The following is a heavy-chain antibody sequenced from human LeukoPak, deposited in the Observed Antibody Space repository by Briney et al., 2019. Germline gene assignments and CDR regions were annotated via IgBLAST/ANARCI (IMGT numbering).Heavy chain of an antibody. Sequence: GGSLRLSCAASGFTFSTYAMHWVRQAPGKGLEWVSGISWNSGSIGYADSVKGRFTISRDNAKNSLYLQMNSLRAEDTALYYCAKDSGFGIAAAGTPFDYWGQGTLVTVSS. CDR2: ISWNSGSI. D-gene: IGHD6-13*01. J-gene: IGHJ4*02. CDR3: AKDSGFGIAAAGTPFDY. V-gene: IGHV3-9*01. CDR1: GFTFSTYA.